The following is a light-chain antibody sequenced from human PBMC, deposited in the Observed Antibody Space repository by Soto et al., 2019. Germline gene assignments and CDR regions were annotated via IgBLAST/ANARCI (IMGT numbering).Light chain of an antibody. CDR2: DAS. V-gene: IGKV3-11*01. Sequence: EIVLTQSPATLSLSPGERATLSCRASQSVSSYLAWYQQKPGQAPRLLIYDASNRATGIPAKFSGSGAGTDFTLTTRSLKPEDFAGYYCHQSNNWPRFGQGTKLEIK. J-gene: IGKJ2*03. CDR3: HQSNNWPR. CDR1: QSVSSY.